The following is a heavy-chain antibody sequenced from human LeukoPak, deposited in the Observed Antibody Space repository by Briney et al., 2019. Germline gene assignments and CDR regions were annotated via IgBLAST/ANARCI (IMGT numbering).Heavy chain of an antibody. D-gene: IGHD4-17*01. CDR2: FYSGGSA. J-gene: IGHJ4*02. CDR3: ARSRGGYGDLYFDY. Sequence: GGSLRLSCVASGLTVSNNYMTWVRQAPGKGLEWVSVFYSGGSAFYADSVKGRFTISRDNSKNTLYLQMNSLRAEDTAVYYCARSRGGYGDLYFDYWGQGTLVTVSS. CDR1: GLTVSNNY. V-gene: IGHV3-66*01.